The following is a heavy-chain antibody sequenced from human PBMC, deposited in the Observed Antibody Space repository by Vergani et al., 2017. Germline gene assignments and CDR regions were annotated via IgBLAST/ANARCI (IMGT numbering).Heavy chain of an antibody. J-gene: IGHJ4*02. CDR1: GYIFTSYW. CDR2: IYPGDSDT. D-gene: IGHD3-10*01. CDR3: ARRAMSYYGSWSPIDY. V-gene: IGHV5-51*01. Sequence: EVQLVPSGAEVKKPGESLKISCKGSGYIFTSYWIGWVRQMPGKGLEWMGIIYPGDSDTRYSPSFQGQVTISADKSISTAYLQWSSLKASDTAMDYCARRAMSYYGSWSPIDYWGQGTLVTVSS.